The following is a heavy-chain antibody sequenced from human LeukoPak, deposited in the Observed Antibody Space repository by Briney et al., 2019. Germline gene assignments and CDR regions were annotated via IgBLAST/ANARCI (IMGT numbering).Heavy chain of an antibody. CDR3: AKGPMTRGLGS. CDR1: GFTFSTYA. V-gene: IGHV3-23*01. CDR2: INGRGGSS. Sequence: GGSLRLSCAASGFTFSTYAMNWVRQTPGKGLEWVSAINGRGGSSYYADSVKGRFTISRDNFKNTLYLQMNSLRAEDTALYYCAKGPMTRGLGSWGQGTLVTVSS. J-gene: IGHJ5*02. D-gene: IGHD3-10*01.